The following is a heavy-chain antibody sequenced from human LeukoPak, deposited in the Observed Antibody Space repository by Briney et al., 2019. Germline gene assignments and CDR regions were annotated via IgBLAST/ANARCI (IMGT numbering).Heavy chain of an antibody. V-gene: IGHV1-18*01. J-gene: IGHJ6*02. CDR2: ISAYNGNT. D-gene: IGHD2-21*01. CDR1: GYTFTSYG. CDR3: ATGAAIRSYYYGMDV. Sequence: GASVKVSCKASGYTFTSYGISWVRQAPGQGLEWMGWISAYNGNTNYAQKFQGRVTITADESTSTAYMELSSLRSEDTAVYYCATGAAIRSYYYGMDVWGQGTTVTVSS.